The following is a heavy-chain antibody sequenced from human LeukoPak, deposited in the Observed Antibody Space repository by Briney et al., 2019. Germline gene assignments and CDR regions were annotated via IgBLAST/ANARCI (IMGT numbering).Heavy chain of an antibody. J-gene: IGHJ4*02. CDR3: ARVHRGYSYGRLDY. D-gene: IGHD5-18*01. CDR1: GFTVSSNY. Sequence: GGSLRLSCAASGFTVSSNYMSWVRQAPGKGLEWVSVIYSGGSTYYADSVKGRFTISRDNSKNTLYLQMNSLRAEATAVYYCARVHRGYSYGRLDYWGQGTLVTVSS. CDR2: IYSGGST. V-gene: IGHV3-53*01.